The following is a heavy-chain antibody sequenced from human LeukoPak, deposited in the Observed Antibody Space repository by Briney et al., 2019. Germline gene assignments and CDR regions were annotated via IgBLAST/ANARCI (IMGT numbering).Heavy chain of an antibody. J-gene: IGHJ4*02. V-gene: IGHV4-39*01. Sequence: PSETLPLTCTVSGGSITSSTYNWGWIRQPPGKGLEWIGSIYHTGSTFYNPSLKSRVTISINTSKNQFSLNLSSVTAADTAVYYCASQPYYDSSGYHFYCGQGTLVTVSS. CDR3: ASQPYYDSSGYHFY. CDR2: IYHTGST. D-gene: IGHD3-22*01. CDR1: GGSITSSTYN.